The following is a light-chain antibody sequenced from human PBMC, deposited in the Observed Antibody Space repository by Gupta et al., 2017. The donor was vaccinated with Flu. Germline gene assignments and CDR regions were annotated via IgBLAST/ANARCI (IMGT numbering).Light chain of an antibody. V-gene: IGKV3-15*01. J-gene: IGKJ1*01. CDR2: GAS. CDR3: QQYNNWPRWT. CDR1: QSVSSN. Sequence: EIVMTQSPATLSVSLGERATLSCRASQSVSSNLAWYQQKPGQAPRLLIYGASTRATGIPARFSGSGSGTEFTLTISSRQSEDFAVYYCQQYNNWPRWTFGQGTKVEIK.